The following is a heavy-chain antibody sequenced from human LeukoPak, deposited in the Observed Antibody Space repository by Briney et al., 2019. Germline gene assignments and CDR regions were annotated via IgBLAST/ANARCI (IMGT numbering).Heavy chain of an antibody. J-gene: IGHJ4*02. V-gene: IGHV3-9*01. D-gene: IGHD2-2*01. CDR1: GFIFDDYA. CDR3: AKDMGNTVVVPAAYAFDY. CDR2: ISWNSGSI. Sequence: GGSRRLSCAASGFIFDDYAMHWVRQAPGKGLEWVSGISWNSGSIGYADSVKGRFTISRDNAKNSLYLQMNSLRAEDTAFYYCAKDMGNTVVVPAAYAFDYWGQGTLVTVSS.